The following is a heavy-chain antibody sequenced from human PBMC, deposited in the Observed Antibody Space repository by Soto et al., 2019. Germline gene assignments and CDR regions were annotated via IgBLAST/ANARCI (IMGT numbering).Heavy chain of an antibody. Sequence: SETLSLTCTVSGGSTSSYYWSWIRQPAGKGLEWIGRIYTSGSTNYNPSLKSRVTMSVDTSKNQFSLKLSSVTAADTAVYYCARERGGYDILTGYLNWYFDLWGRGTLVTVSS. CDR2: IYTSGST. J-gene: IGHJ2*01. D-gene: IGHD3-9*01. CDR3: ARERGGYDILTGYLNWYFDL. V-gene: IGHV4-4*07. CDR1: GGSTSSYY.